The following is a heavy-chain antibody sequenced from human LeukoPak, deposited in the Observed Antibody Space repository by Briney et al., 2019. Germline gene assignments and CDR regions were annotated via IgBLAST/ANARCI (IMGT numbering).Heavy chain of an antibody. CDR2: ISSIGGTT. CDR1: GFTFSTYA. CDR3: ARVGDNTAFDY. Sequence: GGSLRHSCAASGFTFSTYALHWVRQVPGKGLEYVSAISSIGGTTYYANSVKGRFTISRGNSENTLYLQMGSLKPEDTAVYYCARVGDNTAFDYWGQGTLVTVSS. D-gene: IGHD2-21*01. V-gene: IGHV3-64*01. J-gene: IGHJ4*02.